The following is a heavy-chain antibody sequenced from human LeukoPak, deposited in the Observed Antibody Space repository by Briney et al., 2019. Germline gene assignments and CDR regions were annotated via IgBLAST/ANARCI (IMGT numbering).Heavy chain of an antibody. D-gene: IGHD4-17*01. Sequence: TSETLSLTCTVSGASINSYYWSWIRQPPGEGLEWIAYIAPSGGAVYNPSLNSRLTVSVDTSKNQFSLKLNSVTAADTAVYYCARHVATTVTRGYSCHPMDVWGKGTTVSVSS. V-gene: IGHV4-4*09. CDR1: GASINSYY. CDR3: ARHVATTVTRGYSCHPMDV. J-gene: IGHJ6*03. CDR2: IAPSGGA.